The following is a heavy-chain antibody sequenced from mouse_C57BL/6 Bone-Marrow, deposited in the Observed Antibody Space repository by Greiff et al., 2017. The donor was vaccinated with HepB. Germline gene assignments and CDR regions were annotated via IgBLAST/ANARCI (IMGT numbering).Heavy chain of an antibody. CDR3: TRVDYGYDGWFAY. CDR1: GFTFSSYA. V-gene: IGHV5-9-1*02. Sequence: EVKLVESGEGLVKPGGSLKLSCAASGFTFSSYAMSWVRQTPEKRLEWVAYISSGGDYIYYADTVKGRFTISKDNARNTLYLQMSSLKAEDTAMYYCTRVDYGYDGWFAYWGQGTLVTVSA. J-gene: IGHJ3*01. D-gene: IGHD2-2*01. CDR2: ISSGGDYI.